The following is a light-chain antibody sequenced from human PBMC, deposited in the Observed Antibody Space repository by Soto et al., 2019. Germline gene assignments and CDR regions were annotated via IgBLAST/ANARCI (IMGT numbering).Light chain of an antibody. CDR3: QQYGTSPAT. J-gene: IGKJ4*01. V-gene: IGKV3-20*01. CDR1: QSVSSSY. Sequence: EIVLTQSRGTLSLSPGERATLSCRASQSVSSSYLAWYQQKPGQAPRLLIYAASSRATGIPDRFSGSGSGTDFTLTISRLEPEDIAVFYCQQYGTSPATFGGGTTVEIK. CDR2: AAS.